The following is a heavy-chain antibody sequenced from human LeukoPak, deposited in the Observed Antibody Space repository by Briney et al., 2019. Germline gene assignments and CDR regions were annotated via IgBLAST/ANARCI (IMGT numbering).Heavy chain of an antibody. CDR1: GFTFDEYG. CDR2: INWNGDST. Sequence: GGSLRLSCAATGFTFDEYGMSWVRQAPGKGLEWVSGINWNGDSTGYADSVKGRFTISRDNSKNTLYLQMNSLRAEDTAVYYCARDEDERCSSTSCSKFDYWGQGTLVTVSS. J-gene: IGHJ4*02. CDR3: ARDEDERCSSTSCSKFDY. D-gene: IGHD2-2*01. V-gene: IGHV3-20*04.